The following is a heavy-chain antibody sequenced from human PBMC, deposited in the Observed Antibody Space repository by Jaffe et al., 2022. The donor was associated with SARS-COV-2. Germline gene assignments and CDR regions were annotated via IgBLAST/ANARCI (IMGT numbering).Heavy chain of an antibody. D-gene: IGHD1-1*01. Sequence: QELLVESGGGVVQPGKSLRLSCVGSGFSFGSYAIHWVRQAPGKGLEWVSVISYNGNNKHHSDSVEGRFSVSRDNSKNTLYLQMNSLRVEDTAVYYCANEVSMGRRYPTFYLDHWGQGSLVIVSS. J-gene: IGHJ4*02. CDR3: ANEVSMGRRYPTFYLDH. V-gene: IGHV3-30*18. CDR2: ISYNGNNK. CDR1: GFSFGSYA.